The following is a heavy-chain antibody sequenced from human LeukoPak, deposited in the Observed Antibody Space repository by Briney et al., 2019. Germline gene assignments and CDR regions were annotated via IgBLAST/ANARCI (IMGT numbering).Heavy chain of an antibody. CDR1: GFTFSSYG. CDR2: ISYDGSNK. V-gene: IGHV3-30*03. CDR3: ARGRRNTAMVYFFDY. D-gene: IGHD5-18*01. Sequence: GGSLRLSCAASGFTFSSYGMHWVRQAPGKGLEWVAVISYDGSNKYYADSAKGRFTISRDNSKNTLYLQINSLRAEDTAVYFCARGRRNTAMVYFFDYWGQGTLVTVSS. J-gene: IGHJ4*02.